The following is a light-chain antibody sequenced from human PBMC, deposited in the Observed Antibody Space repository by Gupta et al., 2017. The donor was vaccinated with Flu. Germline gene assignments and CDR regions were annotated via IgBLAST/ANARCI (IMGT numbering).Light chain of an antibody. CDR3: QQYDTWPT. CDR2: GAS. J-gene: IGKJ1*01. Sequence: PGERATLSCRASQSVSSNLAWYQQKPGLAPRLLIYGASTRATGIPARFSGSGSGTEFTLTISRLQSEDFAVYYCQQYDTWPTFGQGTKVEIK. V-gene: IGKV3-15*01. CDR1: QSVSSN.